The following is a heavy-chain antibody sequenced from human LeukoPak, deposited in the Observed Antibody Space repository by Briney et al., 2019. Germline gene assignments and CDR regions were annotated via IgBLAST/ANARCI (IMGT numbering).Heavy chain of an antibody. Sequence: SETLSLTCGVYDESFSGYYWSWIRQPPGKGLEWIGSIYHSGSTYYNPSLKSRVTISVDTSKNQFSLKLSSVTAADTAVYYCARDRGYYYDSSGYYGYWGQGTLVTVSS. CDR2: IYHSGST. CDR3: ARDRGYYYDSSGYYGY. D-gene: IGHD3-22*01. V-gene: IGHV4-38-2*02. CDR1: DESFSGYY. J-gene: IGHJ4*02.